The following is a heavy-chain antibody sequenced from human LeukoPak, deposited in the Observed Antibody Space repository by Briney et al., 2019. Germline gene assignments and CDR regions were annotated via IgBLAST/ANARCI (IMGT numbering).Heavy chain of an antibody. CDR3: ARVYGGNYYYYYMDV. CDR1: GGSISSYY. V-gene: IGHV4-59*01. Sequence: SETLSLTYTVSGGSISSYYWSWIRQPPGKGLEWIGYIYYSGSTNYNPPLKSRVTISVDTSKNQFSLKLSSVTAADTAVYYCARVYGGNYYYYYMDVWGKGTTVTVSS. CDR2: IYYSGST. J-gene: IGHJ6*03. D-gene: IGHD4-23*01.